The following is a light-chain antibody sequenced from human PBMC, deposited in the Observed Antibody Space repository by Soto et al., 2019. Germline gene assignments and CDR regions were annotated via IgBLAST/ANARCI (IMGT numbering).Light chain of an antibody. CDR2: WAS. CDR3: QQSYATPST. CDR1: QSVLYSSNNQNY. V-gene: IGKV4-1*01. Sequence: DLVMTQSPDSLAVSLGERATINCKSSQSVLYSSNNQNYLSWFQQKPGQPPKLLLYWASTRESGVPDRFSGSGSGTDFTLTISSLQAEDVAVYYCQQSYATPSTFGQGTKLEIK. J-gene: IGKJ2*01.